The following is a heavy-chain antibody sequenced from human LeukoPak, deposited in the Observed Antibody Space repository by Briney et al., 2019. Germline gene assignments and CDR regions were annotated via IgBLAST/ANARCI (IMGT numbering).Heavy chain of an antibody. CDR2: INYSGST. CDR1: GGSFSGYY. D-gene: IGHD4-17*01. CDR3: AGATVTTIRTYYYYYYMDV. Sequence: SETLSLTCAVYGGSFSGYYWGWIRQPPGKGLEWIGEINYSGSTNYNPSLKSRVTISVDTSKNQFSLKLSSVTAADTAVYYCAGATVTTIRTYYYYYYMDVWGKGTTVTISS. J-gene: IGHJ6*03. V-gene: IGHV4-34*01.